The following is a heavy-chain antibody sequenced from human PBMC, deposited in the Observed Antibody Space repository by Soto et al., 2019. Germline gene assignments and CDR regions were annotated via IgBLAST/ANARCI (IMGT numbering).Heavy chain of an antibody. Sequence: QVQLVQSGAEVKKPGASVKVSCKASGYTFTSYGISWVRQAPGQGLEWMGWISAYNGNTNYAQKRQGRVTMTTDTSPSTADMERSSLRSDDTAVHYCARDKHTRTVTSDWFDPWGQGTLVTVSS. D-gene: IGHD4-17*01. CDR1: GYTFTSYG. CDR3: ARDKHTRTVTSDWFDP. V-gene: IGHV1-18*01. CDR2: ISAYNGNT. J-gene: IGHJ5*02.